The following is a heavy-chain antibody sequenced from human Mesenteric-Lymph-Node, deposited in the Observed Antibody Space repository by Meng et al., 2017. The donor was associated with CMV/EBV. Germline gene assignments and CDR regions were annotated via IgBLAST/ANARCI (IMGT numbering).Heavy chain of an antibody. Sequence: GGSLRLSCAASGFTFSSYAMSWVRQAPGKGLEWVSGISVNGQKSYVADSVKGRFTIARDNSKNTLYLQMNSLRAEDTAVYYCAKLPKTFYDVLTGYSPAGYFDYWGQGILVTVSS. V-gene: IGHV3-23*01. CDR3: AKLPKTFYDVLTGYSPAGYFDY. D-gene: IGHD3-9*01. CDR1: GFTFSSYA. CDR2: ISVNGQKS. J-gene: IGHJ4*02.